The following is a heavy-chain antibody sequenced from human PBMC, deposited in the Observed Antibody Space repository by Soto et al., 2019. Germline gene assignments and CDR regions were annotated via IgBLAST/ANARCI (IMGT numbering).Heavy chain of an antibody. CDR2: INPAGGTT. CDR1: GYSFTSTY. Sequence: QVQLVRSGAEVKKPGASARISCRASGYSFTSTYVHWVRQAPGQGPAWMGIINPAGGTTYYAQKFXXRVTRTCARSTATVFMDLNDLSSEDTAVYFCALKVVSYYDNWGQGTLLTVSS. CDR3: ALKVVSYYDN. J-gene: IGHJ4*02. V-gene: IGHV1-46*01.